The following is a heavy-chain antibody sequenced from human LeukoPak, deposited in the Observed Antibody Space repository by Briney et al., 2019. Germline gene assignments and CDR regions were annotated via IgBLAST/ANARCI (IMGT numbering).Heavy chain of an antibody. J-gene: IGHJ4*02. V-gene: IGHV1-2*02. CDR1: GYTFVGYY. Sequence: ASVKVSCKASGYTFVGYYMHWVRQAPGQGLEWMGWINPNSGGTNYAQKFQGRVTMTRDTSISTAYMELSTLRSDDTAVYYCASRDCSRTTCTSDYWGQGTLVTVSS. CDR3: ASRDCSRTTCTSDY. CDR2: INPNSGGT. D-gene: IGHD2-2*01.